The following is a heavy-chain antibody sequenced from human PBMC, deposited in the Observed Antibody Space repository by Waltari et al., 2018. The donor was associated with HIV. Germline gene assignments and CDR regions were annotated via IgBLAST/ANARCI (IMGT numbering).Heavy chain of an antibody. CDR2: ISAYNGNT. Sequence: QVHLVQSGAEVKRPGASVKVSCKASGYTFSSYGISWVRQAPGQGLEWMGWISAYNGNTKYAQKLQGRVTMTTDTSTSTAYMEVRGLRSDDTAMYYCARDRETYYDSSGYYDYWGQGTLVTVST. D-gene: IGHD3-22*01. V-gene: IGHV1-18*01. J-gene: IGHJ4*02. CDR3: ARDRETYYDSSGYYDY. CDR1: GYTFSSYG.